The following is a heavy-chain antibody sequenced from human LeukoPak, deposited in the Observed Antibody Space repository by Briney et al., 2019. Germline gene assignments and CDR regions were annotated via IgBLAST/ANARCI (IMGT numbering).Heavy chain of an antibody. D-gene: IGHD4-17*01. CDR1: GFTFSSYA. Sequence: GSLRLSCAASGFTFSSYAMSWVRQAPGKGLEWVGRIKSKTDGGTTDYAAPVKGRFTISRDDSKNTLYLQMNSLKTEDTAVYYCTTAYGDSSDAFDIWGQGTMVTVSS. V-gene: IGHV3-15*01. CDR2: IKSKTDGGTT. J-gene: IGHJ3*02. CDR3: TTAYGDSSDAFDI.